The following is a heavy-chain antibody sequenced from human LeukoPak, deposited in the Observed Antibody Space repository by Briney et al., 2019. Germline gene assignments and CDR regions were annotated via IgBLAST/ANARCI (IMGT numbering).Heavy chain of an antibody. CDR2: IIPIFGTA. CDR3: AREAPGRSSGYYYYY. Sequence: SVKVSCKASGGTFSSYAISWVRQAPGQGLEWMGRIIPIFGTANYAQKFQGRVTITTDESTSTAYMELSSLRSEDTSVYYCAREAPGRSSGYYYYYWGQGTLVTVSS. D-gene: IGHD3-22*01. CDR1: GGTFSSYA. J-gene: IGHJ4*02. V-gene: IGHV1-69*05.